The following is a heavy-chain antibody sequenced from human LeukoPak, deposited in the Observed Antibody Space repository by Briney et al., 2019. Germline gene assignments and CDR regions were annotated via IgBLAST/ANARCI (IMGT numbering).Heavy chain of an antibody. CDR3: ATRGFVGATTAEY. J-gene: IGHJ4*02. Sequence: GGSLRLSCAASGFTFSGYAMSWVRQAPGKGLEWVSAISGSGGSTYYADSVKGRFTISRDNSKNTLYLKMNSLRAEDTAVYYCATRGFVGATTAEYWGEGNLVTVSS. V-gene: IGHV3-23*01. CDR1: GFTFSGYA. CDR2: ISGSGGST. D-gene: IGHD1-26*01.